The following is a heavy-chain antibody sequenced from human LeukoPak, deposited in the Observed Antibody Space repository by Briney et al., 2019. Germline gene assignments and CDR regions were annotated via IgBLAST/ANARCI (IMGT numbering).Heavy chain of an antibody. CDR3: ARAFGGNSGRYYYYYMDV. D-gene: IGHD4-23*01. J-gene: IGHJ6*03. CDR1: GASISSYY. V-gene: IGHV4-4*07. CDR2: IYTGGST. Sequence: PSETLSLTCAVSGASISSYYWNWLRQPAGKGLEWIGRIYTGGSTNYNPSLTSRGTMSVDTTKKQCSLKLSSVTAADTAVYYCARAFGGNSGRYYYYYMDVWGKGTTVTVSS.